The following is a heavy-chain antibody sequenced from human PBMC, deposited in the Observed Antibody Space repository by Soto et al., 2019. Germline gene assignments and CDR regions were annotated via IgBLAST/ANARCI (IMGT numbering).Heavy chain of an antibody. Sequence: SVKVSCKASGFTFTSSAVQWVRQARGQRLEWIGWIVVGSGNTNYAQKFQERVTITRDMSTSTAYMELNSLKTEDTAVFYCGRVPLAAEPRKPPIDYWGQGTRVTVSS. J-gene: IGHJ4*02. CDR2: IVVGSGNT. D-gene: IGHD6-25*01. CDR1: GFTFTSSA. V-gene: IGHV1-58*01. CDR3: GRVPLAAEPRKPPIDY.